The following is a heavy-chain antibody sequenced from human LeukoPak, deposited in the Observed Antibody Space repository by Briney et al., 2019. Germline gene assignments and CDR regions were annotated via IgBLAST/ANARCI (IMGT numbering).Heavy chain of an antibody. D-gene: IGHD6-19*01. V-gene: IGHV3-23*01. CDR2: ISSTGGST. J-gene: IGHJ4*02. Sequence: GGSLRLSCAVSGFTFSSYAMSWVRQAPGKGLEWVSAISSTGGSTYYADSVRGRFSISRDNSKNTLYLRMNSLRAEDTAVYYCAKTSGYSSGWYEYWGQGTLVTVSS. CDR1: GFTFSSYA. CDR3: AKTSGYSSGWYEY.